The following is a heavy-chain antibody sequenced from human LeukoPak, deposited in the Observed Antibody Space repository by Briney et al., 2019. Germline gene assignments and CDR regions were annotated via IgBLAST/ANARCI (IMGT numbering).Heavy chain of an antibody. CDR1: GGSIRSSYYY. CDR3: ASTSSSYNFDY. Sequence: SETLSLTCTVSGGSIRSSYYYWGWIRQPPGKGLEWIGSIYDSGSTYYNPSLKSRVTISVDTSKNQFSLKLSSVTAADTAVYYCASTSSSYNFDYWGQGTLVTVSS. J-gene: IGHJ4*02. V-gene: IGHV4-39*01. D-gene: IGHD6-13*01. CDR2: IYDSGST.